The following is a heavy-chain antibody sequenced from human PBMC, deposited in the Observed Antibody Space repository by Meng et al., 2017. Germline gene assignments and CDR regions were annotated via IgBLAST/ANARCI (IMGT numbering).Heavy chain of an antibody. Sequence: GESLKISCAASGFTFSSYWMSWVRQAPGKGLEWVANMKQDGSEKYYVDSVKGRFTISRDNAKNSLYLQMNSLRAEDTAVYYCARGITMINYWGQGTLVTVSS. D-gene: IGHD3-22*01. CDR1: GFTFSSYW. CDR3: ARGITMINY. CDR2: MKQDGSEK. V-gene: IGHV3-7*01. J-gene: IGHJ4*02.